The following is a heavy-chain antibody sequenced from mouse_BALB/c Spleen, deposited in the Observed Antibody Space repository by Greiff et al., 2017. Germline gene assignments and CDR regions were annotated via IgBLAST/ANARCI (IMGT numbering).Heavy chain of an antibody. CDR2: INPNNGGT. D-gene: IGHD2-14*01. CDR1: GYTFTDYN. CDR3: AREGNYRSDGVYAMDY. Sequence: EVKLMESGPELVKPGASVKIPCKASGYTFTDYNMDWVKQSHGKSLEWIGDINPNNGGTIYNQKFKGKATLTVDKSSSTAYMELRSLTSEDTAVYYCAREGNYRSDGVYAMDYWGQGTSVTVSS. V-gene: IGHV1-18*01. J-gene: IGHJ4*01.